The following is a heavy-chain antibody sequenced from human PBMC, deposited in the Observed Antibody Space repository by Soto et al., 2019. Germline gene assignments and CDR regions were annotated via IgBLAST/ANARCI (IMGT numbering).Heavy chain of an antibody. CDR1: GYTFTTYD. D-gene: IGHD3-3*01. J-gene: IGHJ6*02. CDR3: ARERKFDFWRKGLDV. Sequence: ASVKVSYKASGYTFTTYDNNWVRQAPGQGLEWLGWMDPNSGSTGYAQNFQGRITMTRNISRNTAHMELSSLQSEDTAVYYCARERKFDFWRKGLDVWGQGTTVTVSS. CDR2: MDPNSGST. V-gene: IGHV1-8*01.